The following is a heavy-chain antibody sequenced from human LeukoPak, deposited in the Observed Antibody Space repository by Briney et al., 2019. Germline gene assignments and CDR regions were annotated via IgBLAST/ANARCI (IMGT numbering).Heavy chain of an antibody. CDR2: ISSSGTTI. V-gene: IGHV3-11*04. D-gene: IGHD6-19*01. Sequence: GGSLRLSCAASGFSFSDCYLSWIRQAPGKGLEWVSYISSSGTTIFYADSVKGRFTISRDNAKNTLHLQMNSLRAEDTAVYYCAREEAVAGTKDYWGQGTLVTVSS. J-gene: IGHJ4*02. CDR1: GFSFSDCY. CDR3: AREEAVAGTKDY.